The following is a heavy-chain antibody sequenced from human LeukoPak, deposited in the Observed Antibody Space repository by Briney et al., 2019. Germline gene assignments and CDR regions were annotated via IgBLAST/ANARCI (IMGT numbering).Heavy chain of an antibody. J-gene: IGHJ4*02. CDR1: GGSISSSSYY. CDR2: IYYSGST. CDR3: ARGGKGRHYGSGSYLHYFDY. D-gene: IGHD3-10*01. Sequence: SETLSLTCTVSGGSISSSSYYWGWIRQPPGKGLEWIGSIYYSGSTYYNPSLKSRVTISVDTSKNQFSLKLSSVTAADTAVYYCARGGKGRHYGSGSYLHYFDYWGQGTLVTVSS. V-gene: IGHV4-39*07.